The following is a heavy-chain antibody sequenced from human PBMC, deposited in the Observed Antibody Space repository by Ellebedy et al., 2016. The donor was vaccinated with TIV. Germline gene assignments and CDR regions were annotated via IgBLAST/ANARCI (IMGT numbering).Heavy chain of an antibody. V-gene: IGHV3-7*01. CDR3: ARRYFDL. Sequence: GGSLRLSXAAPGFTFSNYWMSWVRQAPGKGLEWVANIKQDGSEIYYVNSVKGRFTISRDNAKNSLYLQMNSLRAEDTAVYYCARRYFDLWGRGTLVTVSS. CDR1: GFTFSNYW. J-gene: IGHJ2*01. CDR2: IKQDGSEI.